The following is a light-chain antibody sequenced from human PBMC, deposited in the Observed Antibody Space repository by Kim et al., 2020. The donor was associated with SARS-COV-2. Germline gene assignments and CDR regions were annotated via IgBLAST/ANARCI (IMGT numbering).Light chain of an antibody. Sequence: RVTISCTGTTSNIGAHYDVHWYQQLPGTAPKLLIYVNNHRPSGVPDRFSGSKSATSASLAITGLQAEDEADYYCQSYDSRLDSVIFGGGTQLTVL. CDR2: VNN. V-gene: IGLV1-40*01. J-gene: IGLJ2*01. CDR1: TSNIGAHYD. CDR3: QSYDSRLDSVI.